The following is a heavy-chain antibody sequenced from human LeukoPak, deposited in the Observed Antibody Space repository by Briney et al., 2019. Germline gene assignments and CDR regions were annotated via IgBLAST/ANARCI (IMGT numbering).Heavy chain of an antibody. Sequence: GGSLRLSCAASGFTFSSYWMSWVRQAPGKGLEWVANIKQDGSEKYYVDSVKGRFTISRDNAKNSLYLQMNSLRAEDTAVYYCASPTLSRFGYDFWSGEASVFDYWGQGTLVTVSS. CDR2: IKQDGSEK. CDR3: ASPTLSRFGYDFWSGEASVFDY. V-gene: IGHV3-7*01. D-gene: IGHD3-3*01. CDR1: GFTFSSYW. J-gene: IGHJ4*02.